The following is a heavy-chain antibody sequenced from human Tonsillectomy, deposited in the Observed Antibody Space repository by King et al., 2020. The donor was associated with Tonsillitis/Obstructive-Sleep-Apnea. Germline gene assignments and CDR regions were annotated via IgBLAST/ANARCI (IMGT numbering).Heavy chain of an antibody. Sequence: VQLQQWGAGLLKPSETLSLTCAVYGGSFSGYYWSWIRQPPGKGLEWIGEINHSGSTNYNPSLKSLVTISVDTSKNQFSRKLSSVTAADTAVYYCARGHSITIFGVVMIPVVDPWGQGTLVTVSS. V-gene: IGHV4-34*01. J-gene: IGHJ5*02. D-gene: IGHD3-3*01. CDR1: GGSFSGYY. CDR3: ARGHSITIFGVVMIPVVDP. CDR2: INHSGST.